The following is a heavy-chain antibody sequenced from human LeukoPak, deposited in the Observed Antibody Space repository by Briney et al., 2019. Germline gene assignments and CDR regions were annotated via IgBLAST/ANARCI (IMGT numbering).Heavy chain of an antibody. J-gene: IGHJ4*02. Sequence: GASVKVSCKASGGTFSSYAISWVRQAPGQGLEWMGWINAGNGNTKYSQKFQGRVTITRDTSASTAYMELSSLRSEDTAVYYCARSGNIVVVPAAIDYWGQGTLVTVSS. CDR3: ARSGNIVVVPAAIDY. V-gene: IGHV1-3*01. D-gene: IGHD2-2*01. CDR2: INAGNGNT. CDR1: GGTFSSYA.